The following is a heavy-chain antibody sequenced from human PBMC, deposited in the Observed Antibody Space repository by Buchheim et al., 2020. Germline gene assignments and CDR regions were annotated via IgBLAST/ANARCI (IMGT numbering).Heavy chain of an antibody. J-gene: IGHJ5*02. CDR3: ARGMEGPYSYGLTVYNWFDP. CDR1: GFTFSSYS. CDR2: ISSSSSTI. V-gene: IGHV3-48*01. D-gene: IGHD5-18*01. Sequence: EVQLVESGGGLVQPGGSLRLSCAASGFTFSSYSMNWVRQAPGKGLEWVSYISSSSSTIYYADSVKGRFTISRDNAKNSLYLQMNSLRAEDTAVYYCARGMEGPYSYGLTVYNWFDPWGQGTL.